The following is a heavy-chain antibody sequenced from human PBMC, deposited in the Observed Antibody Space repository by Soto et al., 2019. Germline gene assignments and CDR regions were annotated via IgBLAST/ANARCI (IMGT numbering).Heavy chain of an antibody. CDR1: GFTFSSYW. D-gene: IGHD3-10*01. J-gene: IGHJ5*02. CDR2: INSDGSST. V-gene: IGHV3-74*01. Sequence: GGSLRLSCAASGFTFSSYWMHWVRQAPGKGLVWVSRINSDGSSTSYADSVKGRFTISRDNAKNTLYLQMNSLRAEDTAVYYCARVPKYYYGSGSFYNWFDPWGQGTLVTVPS. CDR3: ARVPKYYYGSGSFYNWFDP.